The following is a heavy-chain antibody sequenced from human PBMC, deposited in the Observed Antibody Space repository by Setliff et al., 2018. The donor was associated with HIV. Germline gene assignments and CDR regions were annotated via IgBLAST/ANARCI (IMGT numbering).Heavy chain of an antibody. CDR3: AKNLYSSRWSPLDY. J-gene: IGHJ4*02. CDR2: IRYDGTYK. D-gene: IGHD6-13*01. V-gene: IGHV3-30*02. CDR1: AFSFSNNA. Sequence: PGGSLRLSCVASAFSFSNNAMHWVRQAPGKGLEWVAFIRYDGTYKYYADSLKGRFTISRDNSKNTLYLQMNSLRSEDSAVYFCAKNLYSSRWSPLDYWGQGTLVTVSS.